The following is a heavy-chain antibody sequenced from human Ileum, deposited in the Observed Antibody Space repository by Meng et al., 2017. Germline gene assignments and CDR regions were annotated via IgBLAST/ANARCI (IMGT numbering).Heavy chain of an antibody. CDR2: IISDGSRT. J-gene: IGHJ4*01. CDR3: ARAQLRLGELSSDYFVY. Sequence: GESLKISCAASGFPFSSSWMHWVRQAPGKGLVWVPRIISDGSRTSYADSVKGRFTISRDNAKNTLYLQMNSLRAEDTAVYYCARAQLRLGELSSDYFVYWG. V-gene: IGHV3-74*01. D-gene: IGHD3-16*02. CDR1: GFPFSSSW.